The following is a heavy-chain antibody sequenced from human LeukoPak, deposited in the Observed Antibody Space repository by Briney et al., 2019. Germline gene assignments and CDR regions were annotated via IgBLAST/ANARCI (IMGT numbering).Heavy chain of an antibody. Sequence: GASVKVSCKASVYTFTDYYMHWVRQAPGQGLDWVGWINPTSGATNYTQKFQGRVTMTSDTSNNTSYMELSRLRSDDTAVYYCAREFRTTTWSFDAFDLWGQGTMVTVSS. D-gene: IGHD1/OR15-1a*01. CDR3: AREFRTTTWSFDAFDL. J-gene: IGHJ3*01. CDR1: VYTFTDYY. V-gene: IGHV1-2*02. CDR2: INPTSGAT.